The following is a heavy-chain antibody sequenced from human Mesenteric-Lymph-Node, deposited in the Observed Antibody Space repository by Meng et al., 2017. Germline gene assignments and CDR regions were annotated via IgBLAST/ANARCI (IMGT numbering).Heavy chain of an antibody. V-gene: IGHV4-34*01. CDR1: GGSFSDYF. D-gene: IGHD6-13*01. Sequence: SETLSLTCAVYGGSFSDYFWTWIRQPPGKGLEWIGEINHSGSTYYNPSLKSRVTISEDSSRTQFSLKLSSVTAADTAVYYCARAQYSSPSIIGYWGQGTLVTVSS. J-gene: IGHJ4*02. CDR3: ARAQYSSPSIIGY. CDR2: INHSGST.